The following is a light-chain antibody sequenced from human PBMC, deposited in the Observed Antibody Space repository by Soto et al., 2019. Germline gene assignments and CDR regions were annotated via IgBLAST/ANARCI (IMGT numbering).Light chain of an antibody. CDR3: QQRSNWPPYT. J-gene: IGKJ2*01. CDR1: QSVSRN. V-gene: IGKV3-11*01. Sequence: EIVLTQSPATLSLSPGERATLSCRASQSVSRNLAWYQQKPGQAPRLLIYEASNRATGIPSRFRGSGSGTDFTLTISRLEPEDFAVYYCQQRSNWPPYTFGQGTKLEIK. CDR2: EAS.